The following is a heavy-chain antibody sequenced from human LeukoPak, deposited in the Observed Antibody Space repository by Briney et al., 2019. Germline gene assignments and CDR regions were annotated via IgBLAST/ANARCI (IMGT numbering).Heavy chain of an antibody. D-gene: IGHD5-12*01. CDR1: GFTSSSYG. CDR3: ARARATGDAFDI. CDR2: IWYDGSNK. V-gene: IGHV3-33*01. Sequence: GGSLRLSCAASGFTSSSYGMHWVRQAPGKGLVWVAVIWYDGSNKYYADSVKGRFTISRDNSKNTLYLQMNSLRAEDTAVYYCARARATGDAFDIWGQGTMVTVSS. J-gene: IGHJ3*02.